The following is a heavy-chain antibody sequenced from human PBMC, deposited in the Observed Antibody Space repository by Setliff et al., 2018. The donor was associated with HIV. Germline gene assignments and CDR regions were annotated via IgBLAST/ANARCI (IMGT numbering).Heavy chain of an antibody. D-gene: IGHD6-13*01. Sequence: NPSETLSLTCSVSGGSISGSYWCWIRQPPGKGLEWIGYIYASGSANHNPSLKSRVSISVDTSKNQLSLKLSSVTATDTAVYYCARLDLTTAGQIGYFHHWGQGTQVTVSS. J-gene: IGHJ1*01. CDR2: IYASGSA. CDR1: GGSISGSY. V-gene: IGHV4-4*09. CDR3: ARLDLTTAGQIGYFHH.